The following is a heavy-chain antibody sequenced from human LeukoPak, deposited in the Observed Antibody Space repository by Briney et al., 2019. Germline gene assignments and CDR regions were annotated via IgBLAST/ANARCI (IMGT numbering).Heavy chain of an antibody. D-gene: IGHD2-15*01. Sequence: GGSLRLSCAASGFTFSSYAVSWVRQAPGKGLEWVSTISGSGGSTYYADSVKGRFTISRDNSKNTLYLQMNSLRAEDTAVYYCAKDPGYCSGGSCYADYWGQGTLVTVSS. V-gene: IGHV3-23*01. CDR3: AKDPGYCSGGSCYADY. J-gene: IGHJ4*02. CDR2: ISGSGGST. CDR1: GFTFSSYA.